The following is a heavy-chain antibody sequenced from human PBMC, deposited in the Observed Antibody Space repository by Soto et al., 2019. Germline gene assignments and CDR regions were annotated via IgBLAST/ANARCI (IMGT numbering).Heavy chain of an antibody. Sequence: GGSLRLSCAASGFTFSSYAMSWVRQAPGKGLEWASVISGSGGSTYYADSVKGRFTISRENSKNTLYLQIISLRAEDTAVYYCAKLLTSTGTTGLGDYYYYGMDVWGQGTTVTVSS. D-gene: IGHD1-7*01. J-gene: IGHJ6*02. CDR3: AKLLTSTGTTGLGDYYYYGMDV. V-gene: IGHV3-23*01. CDR1: GFTFSSYA. CDR2: ISGSGGST.